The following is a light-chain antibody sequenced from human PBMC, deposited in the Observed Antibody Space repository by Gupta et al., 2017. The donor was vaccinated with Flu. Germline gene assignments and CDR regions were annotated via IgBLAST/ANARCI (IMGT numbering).Light chain of an antibody. J-gene: IGKJ1*01. CDR2: GAF. V-gene: IGKV3-15*01. CDR1: QSVGSN. CDR3: HQDNNWPMT. Sequence: EILMTQSPATLSVSPGEGATLSCRASQSVGSNLAWYQQQKPGQAPRLLIYGAFTRAAGVPARFSGSASGTEFTLTISSLQSEDFAVYYCHQDNNWPMTFGQGTKVEIK.